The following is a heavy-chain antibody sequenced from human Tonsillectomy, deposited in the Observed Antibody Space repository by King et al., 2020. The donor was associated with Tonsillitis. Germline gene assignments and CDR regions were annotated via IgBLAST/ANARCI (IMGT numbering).Heavy chain of an antibody. Sequence: VQLVESGGGVVQPGGSLRLSCAASGFTFSDYGMHWFRQAPGKGLEWVAFTWNDGNSKYFGDSVKGRFTISRENSKNTLFLQMTSLRTEDTAVYYCAKVQGMITFGRGIYYYGLDVWGQGTTVTVSS. CDR1: GFTFSDYG. CDR3: AKVQGMITFGRGIYYYGLDV. J-gene: IGHJ6*02. D-gene: IGHD3-16*01. V-gene: IGHV3-30*02. CDR2: TWNDGNSK.